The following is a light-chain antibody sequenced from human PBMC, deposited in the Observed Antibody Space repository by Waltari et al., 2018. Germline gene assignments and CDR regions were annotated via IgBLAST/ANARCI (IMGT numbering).Light chain of an antibody. CDR2: EVS. CDR1: QILLYSDGKTY. Sequence: DIGMTQTPLSLSATPGQPAPLSSKASQILLYSDGKTYVYWYLQKPGQSPQLLIYEVSSRFSGVPDRFSGSGSWTDFTLKISRVEAEDVVVYYCMQGIHLPFTFGGGTKVEIK. J-gene: IGKJ4*02. V-gene: IGKV2-29*03. CDR3: MQGIHLPFT.